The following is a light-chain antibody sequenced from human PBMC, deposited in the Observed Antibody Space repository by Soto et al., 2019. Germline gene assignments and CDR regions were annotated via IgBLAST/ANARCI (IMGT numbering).Light chain of an antibody. Sequence: QSALTQPRSVSGSPGQSVTISCTATSSYVGGYNSISWYQQHPGKAPRLMIYDVNVRPSGVPHRFSGSRSGNTASLTISGLQAEDEADYYCCSYAGTDTHYVFGTGTKVTV. CDR2: DVN. J-gene: IGLJ1*01. V-gene: IGLV2-11*01. CDR1: SSYVGGYNS. CDR3: CSYAGTDTHYV.